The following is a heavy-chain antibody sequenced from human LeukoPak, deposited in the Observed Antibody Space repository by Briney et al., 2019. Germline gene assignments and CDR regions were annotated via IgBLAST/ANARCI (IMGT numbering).Heavy chain of an antibody. Sequence: GGSLRLSCAASGFTFSSYAMHWVRQAPGKGLEYVSGISNNGGFTYYAKSVKDRFTISRDNSKNTLYLQMGSLRAEDMAVYSCAKSYCTSTSCPFDYWGRGTLVTVSS. D-gene: IGHD2-2*01. CDR1: GFTFSSYA. V-gene: IGHV3-64*01. J-gene: IGHJ4*02. CDR2: ISNNGGFT. CDR3: AKSYCTSTSCPFDY.